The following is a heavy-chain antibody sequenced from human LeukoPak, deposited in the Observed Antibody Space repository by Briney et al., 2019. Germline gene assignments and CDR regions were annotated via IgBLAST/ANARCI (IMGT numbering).Heavy chain of an antibody. Sequence: GGSLRLSCAASGFTFSSYAMHWVRQAPGKGLEWVAVISYDGSNKYYADSVKGRFTISRDNSKNTLYLQMNSLRAEDTAVYYCARQSRDYSNYGSGPNWFDPWGQGTLVTVSS. CDR2: ISYDGSNK. J-gene: IGHJ5*02. CDR1: GFTFSSYA. CDR3: ARQSRDYSNYGSGPNWFDP. D-gene: IGHD4-11*01. V-gene: IGHV3-30-3*01.